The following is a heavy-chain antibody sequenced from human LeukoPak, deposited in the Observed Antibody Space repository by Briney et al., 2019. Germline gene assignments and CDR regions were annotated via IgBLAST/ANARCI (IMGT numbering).Heavy chain of an antibody. CDR3: ARRLNYYDSSGYPSSSDY. Sequence: SVKVSCKASGGTFSSYAISWVRQAPGEGLEWMGRIIPIFGTANYAQKFQGRVTITTDESTSTAYMELSSLRSEDTAVYYCARRLNYYDSSGYPSSSDYWGQGTLVTVSS. J-gene: IGHJ4*02. CDR2: IIPIFGTA. D-gene: IGHD3-22*01. V-gene: IGHV1-69*05. CDR1: GGTFSSYA.